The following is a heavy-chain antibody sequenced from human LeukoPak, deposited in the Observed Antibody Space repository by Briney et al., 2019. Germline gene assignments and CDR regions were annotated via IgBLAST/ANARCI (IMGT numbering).Heavy chain of an antibody. CDR2: IDHSGST. J-gene: IGHJ4*02. Sequence: PSETLSLTCAIYGGSFSDYHWSWIRQPPGKGLEWIGEIDHSGSTNYNPSLKSRDTISLDTSKNQFSLKLSSVTAADTALYYCAKRRFVVVGARQPIDYWGQGTLVTVSS. CDR1: GGSFSDYH. D-gene: IGHD2-15*01. V-gene: IGHV4-34*01. CDR3: AKRRFVVVGARQPIDY.